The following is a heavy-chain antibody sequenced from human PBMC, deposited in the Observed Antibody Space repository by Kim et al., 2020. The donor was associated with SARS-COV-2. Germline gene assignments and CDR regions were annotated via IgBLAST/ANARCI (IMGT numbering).Heavy chain of an antibody. D-gene: IGHD3-9*01. CDR2: IYTSGST. J-gene: IGHJ3*02. Sequence: SETLSLTCTVSGGSISSYYWSWIRQPAGKGLEWIGRIYTSGSTNYNRSLKSRVTMSVDTSKNQFSLKLSSVTAADTAVYYCARDRQYFDWLILAGGPSRQDDFDIWSQGTMVTVSS. V-gene: IGHV4-4*07. CDR1: GGSISSYY. CDR3: ARDRQYFDWLILAGGPSRQDDFDI.